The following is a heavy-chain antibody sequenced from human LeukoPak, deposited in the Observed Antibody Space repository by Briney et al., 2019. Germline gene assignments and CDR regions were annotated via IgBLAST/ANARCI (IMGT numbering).Heavy chain of an antibody. Sequence: ASVKVSCKASGYTLTGYYMHWVRQAPGQGLEWMGRINPNSGGTNYAQKFQGRVTMTRDTSISTAYMELSRLRSDDTAVYYCNLYCSSTSCARIGDFDYWGQGTLVTVSS. CDR1: GYTLTGYY. V-gene: IGHV1-2*06. J-gene: IGHJ4*02. CDR2: INPNSGGT. CDR3: NLYCSSTSCARIGDFDY. D-gene: IGHD2-2*01.